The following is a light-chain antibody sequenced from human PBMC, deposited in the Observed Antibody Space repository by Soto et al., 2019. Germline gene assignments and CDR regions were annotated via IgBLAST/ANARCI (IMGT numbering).Light chain of an antibody. J-gene: IGLJ3*02. CDR3: SSYVRSSSSWV. V-gene: IGLV2-14*01. Sequence: QSALTQPASVSGSPGQSITISCTGSSSDVGKYNYVSWYQQHPAKAPKLMIFEVSNRPSGVSNRFSGSKSGNTASLTVSGLQAEDEGDYYCSSYVRSSSSWVFGGGTKLTVL. CDR2: EVS. CDR1: SSDVGKYNY.